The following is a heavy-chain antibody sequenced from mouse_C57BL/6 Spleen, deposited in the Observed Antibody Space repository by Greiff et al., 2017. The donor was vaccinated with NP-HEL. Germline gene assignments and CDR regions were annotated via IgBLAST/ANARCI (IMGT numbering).Heavy chain of an antibody. D-gene: IGHD1-1*01. J-gene: IGHJ4*01. CDR3: TRGGSTVVAHYYAMDY. CDR1: GFNITDYY. Sequence: VQLQQSGAELVRPGASVKLSCTASGFNITDYYMHWVKQRPEQGLEWIGRIDPEDGDTEYAPKFQGKATMTADTSSNTAYLQLSSLTSEDTAVYYCTRGGSTVVAHYYAMDYWGQGTSVTVSS. CDR2: IDPEDGDT. V-gene: IGHV14-1*01.